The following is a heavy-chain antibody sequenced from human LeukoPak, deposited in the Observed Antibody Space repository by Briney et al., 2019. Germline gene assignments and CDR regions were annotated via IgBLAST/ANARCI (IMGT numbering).Heavy chain of an antibody. D-gene: IGHD1-1*01. CDR2: IKQDGSEK. CDR3: ARDATGWEDTTYFDY. Sequence: GGSLRLSCAASGFTFSSYWMSWVRQAPGKGLEWVANIKQDGSEKYYVDSVKGRFTISRDNAKNSLYLQMNSLRAEDTAVYFCARDATGWEDTTYFDYWGQGTLVTVSS. V-gene: IGHV3-7*03. J-gene: IGHJ4*02. CDR1: GFTFSSYW.